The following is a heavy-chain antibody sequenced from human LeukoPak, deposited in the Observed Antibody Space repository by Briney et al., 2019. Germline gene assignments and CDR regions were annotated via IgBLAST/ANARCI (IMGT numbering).Heavy chain of an antibody. CDR2: ISSGSRYI. CDR3: AKCSGGNCYHSDDH. Sequence: PGGSLRLSRAASGFTFSAYSMNWVRQAPGKGLEGVSSISSGSRYIYYADSVKGRFTISRDNAKHSLYLQMNSLRAEDTAVYYCAKCSGGNCYHSDDHWGQGTLVTVSP. D-gene: IGHD2-15*01. CDR1: GFTFSAYS. V-gene: IGHV3-21*01. J-gene: IGHJ5*02.